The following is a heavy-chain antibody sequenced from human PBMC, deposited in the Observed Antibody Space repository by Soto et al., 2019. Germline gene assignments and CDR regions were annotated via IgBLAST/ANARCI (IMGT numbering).Heavy chain of an antibody. CDR3: VRRDGVLGTAVADY. J-gene: IGHJ4*02. D-gene: IGHD1-1*01. Sequence: EVQLVQSGTEVKKPGESLKISCKASGYTFTNYWIGWVRQMPGKGLEWMGIIYPGDSDTRYSPSFQGQVSISADRSITTAYLRGGSLKASDTAMYYCVRRDGVLGTAVADYWGQGTLVTVSS. CDR1: GYTFTNYW. CDR2: IYPGDSDT. V-gene: IGHV5-51*01.